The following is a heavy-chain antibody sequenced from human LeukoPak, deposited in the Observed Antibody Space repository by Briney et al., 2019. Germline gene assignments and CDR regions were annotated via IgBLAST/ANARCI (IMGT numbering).Heavy chain of an antibody. CDR1: GFTFSSYA. CDR3: AREEDGYADY. D-gene: IGHD5-24*01. V-gene: IGHV3-23*01. Sequence: GGSLRLSCAASGFTFSSYAMSWVRQAPGKGLEWVSAISGSGGGTYYADSVKGRFTVSRDNAKNSLYLQMNSLRAEDTAVYYCAREEDGYADYWGQGTLVTVSS. J-gene: IGHJ4*02. CDR2: ISGSGGGT.